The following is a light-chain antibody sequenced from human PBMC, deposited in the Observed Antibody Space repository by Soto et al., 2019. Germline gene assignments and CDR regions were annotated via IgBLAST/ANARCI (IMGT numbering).Light chain of an antibody. CDR2: GAS. V-gene: IGKV3-20*01. Sequence: EIVLTQAPGTLSLSPGERATLSCGAIQSVSSSYLAWYQQKPGQAPRLLIYGASTRATGIPDRFSGSGSGTDFTLTISRLEPEDFAVYYCQQYGRSPQITFGQGTRLEIK. CDR1: QSVSSSY. CDR3: QQYGRSPQIT. J-gene: IGKJ5*01.